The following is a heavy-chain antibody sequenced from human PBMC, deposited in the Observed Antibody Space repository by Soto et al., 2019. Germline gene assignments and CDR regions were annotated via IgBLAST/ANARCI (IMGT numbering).Heavy chain of an antibody. Sequence: QVQLQESGPGLVRPSGALSVTCAVSGDSISRSHWWSWVRQSPGKGLEWIGEISHSGITNYNPSLKSRVTISGDKSKNQLSLKLTSVTAADTAVYYCARVRYARRGLEHWGQGNLVSVSS. V-gene: IGHV4-4*02. CDR2: ISHSGIT. CDR3: ARVRYARRGLEH. D-gene: IGHD2-8*01. J-gene: IGHJ4*02. CDR1: GDSISRSHW.